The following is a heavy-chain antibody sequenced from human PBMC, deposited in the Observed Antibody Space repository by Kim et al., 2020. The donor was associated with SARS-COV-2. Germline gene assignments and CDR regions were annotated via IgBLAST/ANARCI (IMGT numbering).Heavy chain of an antibody. D-gene: IGHD3-9*01. CDR1: GFTFSSYA. J-gene: IGHJ4*02. CDR3: ARDPGSRTFDWLFRHLDY. Sequence: GGSLRLSCAASGFTFSSYAMHWVHQAPGKGLEWVAVISYDGSNKYYADSVKGRFTISRDNSKNTLYLQMNSLRAEDTAVYYCARDPGSRTFDWLFRHLDYWGQGTLVTVSS. CDR2: ISYDGSNK. V-gene: IGHV3-30*04.